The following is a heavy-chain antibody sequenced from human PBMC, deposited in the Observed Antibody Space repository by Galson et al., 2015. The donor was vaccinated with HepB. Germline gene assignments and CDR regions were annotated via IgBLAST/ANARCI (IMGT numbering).Heavy chain of an antibody. J-gene: IGHJ3*02. Sequence: SVKVSCKASGYTFTSYYMHWVRQAPGQGLEWMGIINPSGGSTSYAQKFQGRVTMTRDTSTSTVYMELSSLRSEDTAVYYCARLGGPRIVVVPAADAFDIWGQGTMVTVSS. CDR3: ARLGGPRIVVVPAADAFDI. V-gene: IGHV1-46*03. CDR2: INPSGGST. D-gene: IGHD2-2*01. CDR1: GYTFTSYY.